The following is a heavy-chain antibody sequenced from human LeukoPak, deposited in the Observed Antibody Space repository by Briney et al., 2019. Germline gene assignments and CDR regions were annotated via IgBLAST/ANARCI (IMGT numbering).Heavy chain of an antibody. CDR3: ARWRNSGSYYDY. Sequence: PGGSLRLSCAASGFTFSNYWMHWVRQAPGKGLVWVSRINSDGSSTSYADSVKDRFTISRDNAKNTLYLQMNSLRAEDTAVYYCARWRNSGSYYDYWGQGTLVTVSS. CDR2: INSDGSST. D-gene: IGHD1-26*01. CDR1: GFTFSNYW. J-gene: IGHJ4*02. V-gene: IGHV3-74*01.